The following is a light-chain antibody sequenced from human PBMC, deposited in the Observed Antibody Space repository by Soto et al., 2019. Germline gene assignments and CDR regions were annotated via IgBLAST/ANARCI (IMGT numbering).Light chain of an antibody. V-gene: IGKV1-5*01. Sequence: DIQMTQSPSTLSASVGDRVTITCRASQSISSWLAWYQQKPGKAPKLLISGASTLESGVPSRFSGSGSVTEFTLTISSLQPDDFATYYCQQYHSYSRTFGQGTKVDIK. CDR3: QQYHSYSRT. CDR1: QSISSW. J-gene: IGKJ1*01. CDR2: GAS.